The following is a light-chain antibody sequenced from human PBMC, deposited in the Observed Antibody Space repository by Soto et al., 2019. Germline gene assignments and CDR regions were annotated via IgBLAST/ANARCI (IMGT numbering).Light chain of an antibody. CDR3: QQADSFPFT. J-gene: IGKJ3*01. V-gene: IGKV1-12*01. CDR1: QDIGTW. Sequence: DIQLTQSPSSVSASVGDRVTITCRASQDIGTWLAWYQQKPGKAPKLLIYVASNLQSGVPSRFSGAGSGTDFNLTITSLQPEDFATYHCQQADSFPFTFGPATIVDFK. CDR2: VAS.